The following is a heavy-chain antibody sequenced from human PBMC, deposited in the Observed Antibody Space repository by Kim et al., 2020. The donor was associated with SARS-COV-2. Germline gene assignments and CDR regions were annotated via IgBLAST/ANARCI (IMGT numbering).Heavy chain of an antibody. D-gene: IGHD3-10*01. CDR2: INPSGGST. CDR1: GYTFTSYY. Sequence: ASVKVSCKASGYTFTSYYMHWVRQAPGQGLEWMGIINPSGGSTSYAQKFQGRVTMTRDTSTSTVYMELSSLRSEDTAVYYCARDANSRVRGAIAGNYYYYGMDVWGQGTTVTVSS. CDR3: ARDANSRVRGAIAGNYYYYGMDV. J-gene: IGHJ6*02. V-gene: IGHV1-46*01.